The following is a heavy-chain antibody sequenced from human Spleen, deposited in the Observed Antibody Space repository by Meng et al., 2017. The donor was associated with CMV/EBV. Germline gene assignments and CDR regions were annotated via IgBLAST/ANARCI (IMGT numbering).Heavy chain of an antibody. CDR3: AKDMVRGVFDY. V-gene: IGHV3-23*01. D-gene: IGHD3-10*01. CDR1: GFTVSSDA. J-gene: IGHJ4*02. CDR2: ISGSGGST. Sequence: AERLESVGSLVPPGGALVLSCGAFGFTVSSDAMSWDRQAPGKGLEWVSAISGSGGSTYYADSVKGRFTISRDNSKNTLYLQMNSLRAEDTAVYYCAKDMVRGVFDYWGQGTLVTVSS.